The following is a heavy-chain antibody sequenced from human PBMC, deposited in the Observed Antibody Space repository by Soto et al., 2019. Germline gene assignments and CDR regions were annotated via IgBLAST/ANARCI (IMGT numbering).Heavy chain of an antibody. CDR2: IIPIFGTA. D-gene: IGHD2-15*01. Sequence: ASVKVSCKASGGTFSSYAISWVRQAPGQGLEWMGGIIPIFGTANYAQKFQGRVTITADESTSTAYMELSSLRSEDTAVYYCARDGGPTPDYYYGMDVWGQGTTVTVS. CDR3: ARDGGPTPDYYYGMDV. V-gene: IGHV1-69*13. CDR1: GGTFSSYA. J-gene: IGHJ6*02.